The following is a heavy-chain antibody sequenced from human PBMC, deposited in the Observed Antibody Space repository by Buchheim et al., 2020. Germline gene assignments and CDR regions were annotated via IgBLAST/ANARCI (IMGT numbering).Heavy chain of an antibody. J-gene: IGHJ4*02. CDR2: ISNIEHST. D-gene: IGHD6-19*01. CDR3: AKDDYRSAWFSGH. Sequence: EVQLLESGGGLVQPGGSLRLSCAASGFTFSNYAMSWVRQAPGKGLEWVSGISNIEHSTNYADSVKGRFTVSRDNSKNTLYLQMNSLRVEDTAVYYCAKDDYRSAWFSGHWGQGTL. CDR1: GFTFSNYA. V-gene: IGHV3-23*01.